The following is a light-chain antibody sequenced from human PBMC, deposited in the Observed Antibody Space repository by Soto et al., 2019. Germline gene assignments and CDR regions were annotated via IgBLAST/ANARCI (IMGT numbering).Light chain of an antibody. V-gene: IGKV3-20*01. J-gene: IGKJ1*01. Sequence: EIVLTQSPATLSLSPGERATLSCRASQSVTDNYLAWYQQKPGQAPRLAISGASSRTSGIPDRFSASGSGTDFTLTISRLEPEDFAVYYCQQYTRAPLTFGQGTKVEIK. CDR1: QSVTDNY. CDR3: QQYTRAPLT. CDR2: GAS.